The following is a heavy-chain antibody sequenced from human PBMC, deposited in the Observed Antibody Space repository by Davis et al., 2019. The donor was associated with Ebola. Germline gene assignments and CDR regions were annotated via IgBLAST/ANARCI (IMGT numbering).Heavy chain of an antibody. J-gene: IGHJ4*02. CDR2: IKQDGSEK. V-gene: IGHV3-7*01. Sequence: PGGSLRLSCAASGFTFSSYWMSWVRQAPGKGLEWVANIKQDGSEKYYVDSVKGRFPISRDNAKNSLYLQMNSLRAEDTAVYYCARDLTIFGVVIKPRNDYWGQGTLVTVSS. CDR3: ARDLTIFGVVIKPRNDY. CDR1: GFTFSSYW. D-gene: IGHD3-3*01.